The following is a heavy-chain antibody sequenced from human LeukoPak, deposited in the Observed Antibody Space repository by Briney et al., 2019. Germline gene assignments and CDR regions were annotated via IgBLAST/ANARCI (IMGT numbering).Heavy chain of an antibody. Sequence: PGGSPRLSCAASGFTFSSYAMSWVRQAPGKGLEWVSAISGSGGSTYYADSVKGRFTISRDNSKNTLYLKMNSLRAEDTAVYYCAKDATIAARPAYFDYWGQGTLVTVSS. V-gene: IGHV3-23*01. D-gene: IGHD6-6*01. CDR3: AKDATIAARPAYFDY. CDR2: ISGSGGST. CDR1: GFTFSSYA. J-gene: IGHJ4*02.